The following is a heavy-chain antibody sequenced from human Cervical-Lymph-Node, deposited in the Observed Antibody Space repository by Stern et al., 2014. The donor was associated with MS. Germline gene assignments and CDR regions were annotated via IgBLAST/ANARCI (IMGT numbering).Heavy chain of an antibody. V-gene: IGHV4-34*01. CDR2: INHSGST. Sequence: QVQLQQWGAGLLKPSETLSLTCAVYGGSFSGYYWSWIRQPPGKGLEWIGEINHSGSTNYNPSLKSRVTISVDTSKNQFSLKLSSVTAADTAVYYCATRVVGATPFDYWGQGTLVTVSS. J-gene: IGHJ4*02. D-gene: IGHD1-26*01. CDR1: GGSFSGYY. CDR3: ATRVVGATPFDY.